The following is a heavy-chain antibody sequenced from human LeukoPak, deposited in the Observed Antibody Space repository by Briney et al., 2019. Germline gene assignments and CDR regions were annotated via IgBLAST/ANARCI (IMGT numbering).Heavy chain of an antibody. CDR1: GFTVSSNY. Sequence: PGGSLRLSCAASGFTVSSNYMRWVRQAPGKGLEWGSLIYSGGSTYYADSVKGRFTISSDNSKNTLYLQMNSLRAEDTAVYYCARSHPWGVNYYYYYGLDVWGQGTTVTVSS. J-gene: IGHJ6*02. V-gene: IGHV3-53*01. CDR3: ARSHPWGVNYYYYYGLDV. D-gene: IGHD1-26*01. CDR2: IYSGGST.